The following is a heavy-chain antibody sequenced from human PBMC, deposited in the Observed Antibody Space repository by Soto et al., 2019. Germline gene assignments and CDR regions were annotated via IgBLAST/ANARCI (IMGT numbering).Heavy chain of an antibody. CDR2: IWYDGSNK. CDR1: GFTFSSYG. D-gene: IGHD6-6*01. CDR3: ARETSSSDAFDI. J-gene: IGHJ3*02. V-gene: IGHV3-33*01. Sequence: LRLSCAASGFTFSSYGMHWVRQAPGKGLEWVAVIWYDGSNKYYADSVKGRFTISRDNSKNTLYLQMNSLRAEDTAVYYCARETSSSDAFDIWGQGTMVTVS.